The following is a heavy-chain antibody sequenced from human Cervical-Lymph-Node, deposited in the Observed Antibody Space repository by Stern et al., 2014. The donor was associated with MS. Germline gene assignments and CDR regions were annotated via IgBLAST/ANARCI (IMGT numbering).Heavy chain of an antibody. Sequence: EMQLVESGGGLVQPGGSLRLSCAASGFTFSSYWMNWVRQAPGKGLEWVANIKEDGSETYYVDAVKGRFTIARDNAKNSLYLQMNSLRAEDTAVYYCARGSDTWGQGTLVTVSS. CDR2: IKEDGSET. V-gene: IGHV3-7*01. CDR3: ARGSDT. J-gene: IGHJ5*02. CDR1: GFTFSSYW. D-gene: IGHD2-15*01.